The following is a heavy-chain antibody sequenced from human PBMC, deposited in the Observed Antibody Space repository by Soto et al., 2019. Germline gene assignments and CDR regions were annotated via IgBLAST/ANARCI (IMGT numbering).Heavy chain of an antibody. J-gene: IGHJ6*02. CDR1: GGSISSYS. CDR2: IYYRGST. D-gene: IGHD2-21*02. Sequence: QVQLQESGAGLVKPGETLSLTCNVTGGSISSYSLSWLRQPPGQGLEWIGCIYYRGSTNSNRPIKSRVTISVVTTHNHFSLRLSSRSAGNKTVYYCARGMPAVTPGHYYQYYGMVFWGQGTTVIVSS. V-gene: IGHV4-59*01. CDR3: ARGMPAVTPGHYYQYYGMVF.